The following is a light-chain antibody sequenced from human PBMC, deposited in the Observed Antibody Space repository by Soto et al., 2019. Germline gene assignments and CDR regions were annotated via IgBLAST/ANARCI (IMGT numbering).Light chain of an antibody. CDR1: QSISSW. CDR2: DAS. V-gene: IGKV1-5*01. J-gene: IGKJ1*01. Sequence: DIQMTQSPSTLSASVGDRVTITCRASQSISSWLAWYQQKPGKAPKLLIYDASSLESGVPSRFSGSGSGTEFTLTISSLQPDDFATCYCQQYNSYSPTFGQGTRWIS. CDR3: QQYNSYSPT.